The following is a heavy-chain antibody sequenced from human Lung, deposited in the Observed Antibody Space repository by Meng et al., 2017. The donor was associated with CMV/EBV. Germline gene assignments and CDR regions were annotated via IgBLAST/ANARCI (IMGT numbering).Heavy chain of an antibody. J-gene: IGHJ4*02. Sequence: AGSXRLXCVASGFSLSNYWMTRVRQAPGKALEWVANINQDGSQSYYVDSVRGRFTITRDNGGDSLYLQMNSLGGDDTAVYYCARDPNEDGGVTLDNWGQGIXVTVSS. CDR1: GFSLSNYW. D-gene: IGHD3-16*01. CDR2: INQDGSQS. CDR3: ARDPNEDGGVTLDN. V-gene: IGHV3-7*01.